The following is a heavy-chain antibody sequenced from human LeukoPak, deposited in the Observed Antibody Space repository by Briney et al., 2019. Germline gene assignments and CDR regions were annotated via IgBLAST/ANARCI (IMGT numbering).Heavy chain of an antibody. Sequence: ASVKVSCKASGYTFTGYCMHWVRQAPGQGLEWMGWINPNSGGTNYAQKFQGRVTMTRDTSISTAYMELSRLRSDDTAVYYCARDLGSIAARPIPQRTHWFDPWGQGTLVTVSS. CDR2: INPNSGGT. V-gene: IGHV1-2*02. D-gene: IGHD6-6*01. CDR1: GYTFTGYC. J-gene: IGHJ5*02. CDR3: ARDLGSIAARPIPQRTHWFDP.